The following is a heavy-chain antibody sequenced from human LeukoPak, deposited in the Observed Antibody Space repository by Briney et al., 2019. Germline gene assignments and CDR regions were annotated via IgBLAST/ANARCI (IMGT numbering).Heavy chain of an antibody. Sequence: ASVKVSCKTSGYSFTDYFMHWVRQAPGQGLECMGWMSPRSGDTNYAQKFQGRVTVTRDTSISTAYMELSRLTSDDTAVYYCARADHGTRSNGFYTLDYWGQGTLVTVSS. CDR1: GYSFTDYF. J-gene: IGHJ4*02. CDR2: MSPRSGDT. V-gene: IGHV1-2*02. D-gene: IGHD2-2*02. CDR3: ARADHGTRSNGFYTLDY.